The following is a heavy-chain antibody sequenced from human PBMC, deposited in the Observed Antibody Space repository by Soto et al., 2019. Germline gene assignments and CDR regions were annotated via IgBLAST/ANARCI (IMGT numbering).Heavy chain of an antibody. J-gene: IGHJ4*02. CDR3: ARDRGLRYFDWLLPLDY. V-gene: IGHV3-21*01. Sequence: PGGSLRLSCAASGFTFSSYSMNWVRQAPGKGLEWVPSISSSSSYIYYADSVKGRFTISRDNAKNSLYLQMNSLRAEDTAVYYCARDRGLRYFDWLLPLDYWGQGTLVTVSS. D-gene: IGHD3-9*01. CDR2: ISSSSSYI. CDR1: GFTFSSYS.